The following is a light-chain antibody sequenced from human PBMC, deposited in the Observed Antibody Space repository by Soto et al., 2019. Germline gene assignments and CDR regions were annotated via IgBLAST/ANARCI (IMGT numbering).Light chain of an antibody. V-gene: IGLV2-11*01. J-gene: IGLJ1*01. CDR2: NVT. CDR1: SSDVGGYNY. Sequence: QSALTQPRSVSGSPGQSVTISCTGTSSDVGGYNYVSWYEQHPVKAPKLKIYNVTKRPSGVRDRSSGSTSGNTASLTISGLQAEDEAAYYFCSYAGSYTWSFGTGTKSPS. CDR3: CSYAGSYTWS.